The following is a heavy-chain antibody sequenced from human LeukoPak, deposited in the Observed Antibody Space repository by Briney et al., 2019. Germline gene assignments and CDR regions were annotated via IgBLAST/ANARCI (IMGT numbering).Heavy chain of an antibody. V-gene: IGHV4-39*07. Sequence: SETLSLTCTVSGGSISITRYYWGWIRQPPGKGLEWIASMYSSGTTYYNPSLKSRVTISVDTSKNQFSLKLSSVTAADTAVYYCARTTEGGYTYNYFYYYYMDVWGKGTTVTISS. CDR3: ARTTEGGYTYNYFYYYYMDV. CDR2: MYSSGTT. D-gene: IGHD5-18*01. J-gene: IGHJ6*03. CDR1: GGSISITRYY.